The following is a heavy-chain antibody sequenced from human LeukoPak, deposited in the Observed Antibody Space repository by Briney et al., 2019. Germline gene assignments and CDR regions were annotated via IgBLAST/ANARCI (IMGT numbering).Heavy chain of an antibody. CDR1: GGSISSYY. D-gene: IGHD4-23*01. CDR3: ASSRYGGNSMDSDY. CDR2: IYYSGST. V-gene: IGHV4-59*01. Sequence: PSETLSLTCTVSGGSISSYYWSWIRQPPGKGLEWIGYIYYSGSTNYNPSLKSRVTISVDTSKNQFSLKLSSVTAADTAVYYRASSRYGGNSMDSDYWGQGTLVTVSS. J-gene: IGHJ4*02.